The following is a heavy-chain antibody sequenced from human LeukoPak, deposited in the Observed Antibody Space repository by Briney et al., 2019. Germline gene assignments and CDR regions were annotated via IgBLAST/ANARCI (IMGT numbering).Heavy chain of an antibody. J-gene: IGHJ6*04. CDR1: GYTFTSYA. Sequence: ASVKVSCKASGYTFTSYAMHWVRQAPGQRLEWMGWINAGNGDTKYSQKFQGRVTITRDTSASTAYMELSSLRSEDTAVYYCARGRYFDWLDYYYGMDVWGKGTMVTVSS. V-gene: IGHV1-3*01. CDR3: ARGRYFDWLDYYYGMDV. D-gene: IGHD3-9*01. CDR2: INAGNGDT.